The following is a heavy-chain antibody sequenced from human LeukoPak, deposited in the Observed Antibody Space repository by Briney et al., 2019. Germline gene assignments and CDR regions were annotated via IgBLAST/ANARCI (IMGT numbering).Heavy chain of an antibody. V-gene: IGHV3-23*01. CDR1: GFTFSTYA. D-gene: IGHD6-13*01. J-gene: IGHJ4*02. Sequence: GGSLRLSCAASGFTFSTYAMSWVRQAPGKGLEWVSTISRSGGDTYYADSVKGRFTTSGDNSKNTLYLQMDSLRAEDTAVYYCAKGEAAGIFQFDYWGQGTLVNVSS. CDR3: AKGEAAGIFQFDY. CDR2: ISRSGGDT.